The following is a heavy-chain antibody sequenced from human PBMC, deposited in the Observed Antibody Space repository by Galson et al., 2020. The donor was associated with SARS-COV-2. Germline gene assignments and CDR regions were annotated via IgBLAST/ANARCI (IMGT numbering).Heavy chain of an antibody. D-gene: IGHD5-12*01. Sequence: ASETLSLTCSVSGGSIMDSGNHSWGWNRQPPGKGLERIGSIYYTGITQYSPPSLESRVTISLDTSKNQLSLRLTSVSAADSAVYYCARGLAFFDLWGLGTMVTVSS. V-gene: IGHV4-39*07. J-gene: IGHJ3*01. CDR2: IYYTGIT. CDR3: ARGLAFFDL. CDR1: GGSIMDSGNHS.